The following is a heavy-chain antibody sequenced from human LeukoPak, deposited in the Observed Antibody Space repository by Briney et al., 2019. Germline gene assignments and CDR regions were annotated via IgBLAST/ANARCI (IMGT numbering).Heavy chain of an antibody. CDR3: ARLQGGYFDY. CDR1: AGSISSSSYY. D-gene: IGHD5-24*01. Sequence: SETLSLTCTVSAGSISSSSYYWGWIRQPPGKGLEWIGSIYYSGSTYYNPSLKSRVTISVDTSKNQFSLKLSSVTAADTAVYYCARLQGGYFDYWGQGTLVTVSS. V-gene: IGHV4-39*07. J-gene: IGHJ4*02. CDR2: IYYSGST.